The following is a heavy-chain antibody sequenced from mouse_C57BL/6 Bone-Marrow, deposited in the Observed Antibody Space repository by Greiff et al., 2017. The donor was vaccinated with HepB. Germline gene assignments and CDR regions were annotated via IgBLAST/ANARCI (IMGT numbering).Heavy chain of an antibody. CDR1: GYTFTSYW. CDR2: IDPSDSYT. CDR3: ARDGYYFYYAMDY. D-gene: IGHD2-3*01. V-gene: IGHV1-50*01. Sequence: QVQLQQPGAELVKPGASVKLSCKASGYTFTSYWMQWVKQRPGQGLEWIGEIDPSDSYTNYNQKFKGTATLTVDTSSSTAYMQLSSLTSEDSAVYYCARDGYYFYYAMDYWGQGTSVTVSS. J-gene: IGHJ4*01.